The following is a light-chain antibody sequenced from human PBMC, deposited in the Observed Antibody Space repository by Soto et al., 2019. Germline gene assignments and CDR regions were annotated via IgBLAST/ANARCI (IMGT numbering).Light chain of an antibody. V-gene: IGLV2-14*01. Sequence: QSVLTQPASLSGSPGQSTTLSRTGTSSDIGAYAVVSWVAKHPGTAPNLMFSEVNNRPSGVSNPFYGSKXGNXAYLTISGLQVEDEAEYFCFSFTTTRTHVFGTGTKVTVL. CDR1: SSDIGAYAV. CDR2: EVN. CDR3: FSFTTTRTHV. J-gene: IGLJ1*01.